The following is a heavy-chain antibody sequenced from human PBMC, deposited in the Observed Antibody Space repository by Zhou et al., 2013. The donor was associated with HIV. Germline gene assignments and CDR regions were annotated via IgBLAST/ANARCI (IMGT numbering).Heavy chain of an antibody. CDR3: ATGDTGIFEADIVVVPAAMSYYYYYMDV. D-gene: IGHD2-2*01. CDR1: GGTFSSYA. CDR2: IIPIFGTA. Sequence: QVQLVQSGAEVKKPGSSVKVSCKASGGTFSSYAISWVRQAPGQGLEWMGGIIPIFGTANYAQKFQGRVTITTDESTSTAYMELSSLRSEDTAVYYCATGDTGIFEADIVVVPAAMSYYYYYMDVWGKGTNGSPSP. J-gene: IGHJ6*03. V-gene: IGHV1-69*05.